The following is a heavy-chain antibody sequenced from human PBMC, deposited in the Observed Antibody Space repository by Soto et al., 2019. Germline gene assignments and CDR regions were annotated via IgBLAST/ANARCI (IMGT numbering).Heavy chain of an antibody. CDR3: AKDSRGIAVAGDYMDV. J-gene: IGHJ6*03. D-gene: IGHD6-19*01. Sequence: EVQLLESGGGLVQPGGSLRLSCAASGFTFSSYAMSWVRQAPGKGLEWVSAISGSGGSTYYADSVKGRFTISRDNSKNTLYLQRNSLRAEDTAVYYCAKDSRGIAVAGDYMDVWGKGTTVTVSS. CDR1: GFTFSSYA. V-gene: IGHV3-23*01. CDR2: ISGSGGST.